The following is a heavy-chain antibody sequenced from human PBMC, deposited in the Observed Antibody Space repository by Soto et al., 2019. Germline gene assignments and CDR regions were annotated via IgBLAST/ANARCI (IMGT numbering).Heavy chain of an antibody. CDR3: TAFSPHGSSSVVYFDY. D-gene: IGHD6-6*01. CDR2: FDPEDGET. J-gene: IGHJ4*02. Sequence: GASVKVSCKVSGYTLTELSMYWVRQAPGKGLEWMGGFDPEDGETIYAQKFQGRVTMTEDTSKDTAYMELSSLRSEYTAVYYCTAFSPHGSSSVVYFDYWGQGTLVTAPQ. V-gene: IGHV1-24*01. CDR1: GYTLTELS.